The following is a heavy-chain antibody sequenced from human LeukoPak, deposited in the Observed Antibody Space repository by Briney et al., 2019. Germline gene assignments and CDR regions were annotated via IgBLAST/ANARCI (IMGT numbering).Heavy chain of an antibody. Sequence: GASVKVSCKASGYTLTGYYMHWVRQAPGQGLEWMGWISPNSGGTNYAQKFQGRVTMTRDTSISTAYMELSRLRSDDTAVYYCARDDCSGGSCYSEFDYWGQGTLVTVSS. J-gene: IGHJ4*02. CDR1: GYTLTGYY. V-gene: IGHV1-2*02. CDR3: ARDDCSGGSCYSEFDY. CDR2: ISPNSGGT. D-gene: IGHD2-15*01.